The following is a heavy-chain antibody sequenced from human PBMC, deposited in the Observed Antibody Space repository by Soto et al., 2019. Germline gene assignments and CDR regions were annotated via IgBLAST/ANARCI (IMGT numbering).Heavy chain of an antibody. V-gene: IGHV1-18*01. CDR2: ISAYNGNT. CDR3: ARDIVVVPAACFDY. Sequence: ASVKVSCKASVYTFTSYGISWVRQAPGQGLEWMGWISAYNGNTNYAQKLQGRVTMTTDTSTSTAYMELRSLRSDDTAVYYCARDIVVVPAACFDYWGQGTLVTVSS. D-gene: IGHD2-2*01. J-gene: IGHJ4*02. CDR1: VYTFTSYG.